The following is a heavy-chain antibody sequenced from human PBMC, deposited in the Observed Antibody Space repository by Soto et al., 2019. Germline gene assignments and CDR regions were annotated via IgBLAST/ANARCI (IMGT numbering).Heavy chain of an antibody. V-gene: IGHV5-10-1*01. Sequence: LKISCKGSGYSFTSYWISWVRQMPGKGLEWMGRIDPSDSYTNYSPSFQGHVTISADKSISTAYLQWSSLKASDTAMYYCARTTGVGYCSGGSCNTYYYYGMDVWGQGTLVTVSS. J-gene: IGHJ6*02. CDR1: GYSFTSYW. CDR2: IDPSDSYT. CDR3: ARTTGVGYCSGGSCNTYYYYGMDV. D-gene: IGHD2-15*01.